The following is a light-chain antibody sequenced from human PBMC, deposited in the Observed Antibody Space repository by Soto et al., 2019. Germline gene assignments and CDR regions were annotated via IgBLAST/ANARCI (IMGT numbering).Light chain of an antibody. CDR1: QTVSSSY. CDR3: QLYGSSPHYT. CDR2: GAS. J-gene: IGKJ2*01. V-gene: IGKV3-20*01. Sequence: EIVLTQSPGTLSLSPGERATLSCRAGQTVSSSYLAWYQQIRGQAPRLLIYGASSRATGIPDRFSGSGFGTDFTLTISRLELEDYALCDCQLYGSSPHYTFGRGTEQEMK.